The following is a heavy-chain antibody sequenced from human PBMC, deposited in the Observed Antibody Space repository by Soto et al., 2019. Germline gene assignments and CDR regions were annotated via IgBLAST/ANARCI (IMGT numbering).Heavy chain of an antibody. Sequence: HGCSLILSSAACRLTFKIYAVSWVLQATGKGLAWFPVIKGRCGRPSYADSGQGRFIISRDNAKSMLYLKMNSLSTDDKAMYYIAKARCYTSDFYVPDSWGQRTLVPVSS. CDR2: IKGRCGRP. CDR3: AKARCYTSDFYVPDS. CDR1: RLTFKIYA. V-gene: IGHV3-23*01. D-gene: IGHD3-16*02. J-gene: IGHJ4*02.